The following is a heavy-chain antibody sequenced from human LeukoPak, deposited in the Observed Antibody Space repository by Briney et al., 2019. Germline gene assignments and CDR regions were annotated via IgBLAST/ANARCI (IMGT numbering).Heavy chain of an antibody. CDR1: GGSISGYY. D-gene: IGHD3-22*01. V-gene: IGHV4-34*01. CDR3: ARGRWLLRRFDY. CDR2: INHSGST. J-gene: IGHJ4*02. Sequence: PSETLSLTCTVSGGSISGYYWSWIRQPPGKGLEWIGEINHSGSTNYNPSLKSRVTISVDTSKNQFSLKLSSVTAADTAVYYCARGRWLLRRFDYWGQGTLVTVSS.